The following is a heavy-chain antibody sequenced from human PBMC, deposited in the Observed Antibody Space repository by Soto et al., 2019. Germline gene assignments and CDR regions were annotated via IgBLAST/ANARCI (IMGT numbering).Heavy chain of an antibody. CDR1: GGTFSSDA. CDR3: ERSTIFGVVIVTDFDY. V-gene: IGHV1-69*12. Sequence: QVQLVQSGAEVKKPGSSVKVSCKASGGTFSSDAISWVRQAPGQGLEWMGGIIPMFGTVNYVQKFQGRVTITADESTSTAYMELRSLIPEDTAVYYCERSTIFGVVIVTDFDYWGQGTLVTVSS. J-gene: IGHJ4*02. CDR2: IIPMFGTV. D-gene: IGHD3-3*01.